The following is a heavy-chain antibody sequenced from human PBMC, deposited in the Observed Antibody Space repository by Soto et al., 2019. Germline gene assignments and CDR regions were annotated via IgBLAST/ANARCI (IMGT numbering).Heavy chain of an antibody. CDR1: GGSIDTGGFY. V-gene: IGHV4-31*03. D-gene: IGHD2-21*01. J-gene: IGHJ4*02. CDR3: ASGTFNDISFDS. CDR2: IYYTVAA. Sequence: QVQLQESGPGLVKPSQTLTLTCSVSGGSIDTGGFYWSWARQLPGKGLQWIGYIYYTVAAYYNPALKTRVVISLDTSANQFSLSLTSLTAADTAVYYCASGTFNDISFDSWGQGRLVTVSS.